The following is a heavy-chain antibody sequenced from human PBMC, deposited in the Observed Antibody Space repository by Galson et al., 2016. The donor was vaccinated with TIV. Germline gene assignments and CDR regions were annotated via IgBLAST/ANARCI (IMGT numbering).Heavy chain of an antibody. CDR1: GFSLSDSGMC. J-gene: IGHJ2*01. CDR3: ARTPYGDSFGWFFDL. CDR2: IDWDDDI. Sequence: PALVKPTQTLTLTCTFSGFSLSDSGMCVTWIRQPPGKALEWLARIDWDDDIYYTYRTSLKTRLTISKDTSRNQVVLTMTDMDPVDTATYYCARTPYGDSFGWFFDLWGRGTLVSVSS. V-gene: IGHV2-70*11. D-gene: IGHD4-17*01.